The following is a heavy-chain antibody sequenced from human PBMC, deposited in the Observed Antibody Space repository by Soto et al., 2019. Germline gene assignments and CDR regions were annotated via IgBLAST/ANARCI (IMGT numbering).Heavy chain of an antibody. V-gene: IGHV3-74*01. CDR3: ARYVSISVDY. CDR1: GFTFSSYW. D-gene: IGHD3-10*02. J-gene: IGHJ4*02. CDR2: IGSNGRST. Sequence: EVQLVESGGGLVQPGGSLRLSCAASGFTFSSYWMHWVRQVPGKGLVWVSRIGSNGRSTNYADSVKGRFTISRDNAKNTLFLQMNSLRAEDTAVYYCARYVSISVDYWGQGNLVTVSS.